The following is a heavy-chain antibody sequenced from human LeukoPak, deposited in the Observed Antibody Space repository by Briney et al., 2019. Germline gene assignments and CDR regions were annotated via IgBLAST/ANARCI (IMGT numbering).Heavy chain of an antibody. D-gene: IGHD3-3*01. CDR2: ISSSSSYI. V-gene: IGHV3-21*01. CDR3: ARAEPILRFLEGDPGAFDI. Sequence: GGSLRLSCAASGFTFSSYSMNWVRQAPGKGLEWVSSISSSSSYIYYADSVKGRFTISRDNAKNSLYLQMNSLRAEDTAVYYCARAEPILRFLEGDPGAFDIWGKGTMVTVSS. CDR1: GFTFSSYS. J-gene: IGHJ3*02.